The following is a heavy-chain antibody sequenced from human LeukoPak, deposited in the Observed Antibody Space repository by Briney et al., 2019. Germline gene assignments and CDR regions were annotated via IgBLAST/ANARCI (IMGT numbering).Heavy chain of an antibody. CDR2: ISYDGSNK. D-gene: IGHD6-13*01. Sequence: GGSLRLSCAASGFTFSSYGMHWVRQAPGKGLEWVAVISYDGSNKYYADSVKGRFTISRDNSKNTLYLQMNSLRAEDTAVYYCAKAWGSTWSLDYWGQGTLVTVSS. CDR3: AKAWGSTWSLDY. J-gene: IGHJ4*02. V-gene: IGHV3-30*18. CDR1: GFTFSSYG.